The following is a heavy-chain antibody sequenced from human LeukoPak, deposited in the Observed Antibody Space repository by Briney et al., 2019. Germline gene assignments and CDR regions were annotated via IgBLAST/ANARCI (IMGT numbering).Heavy chain of an antibody. D-gene: IGHD2-2*01. CDR2: IRYDGSNK. V-gene: IGHV3-30*02. J-gene: IGHJ4*02. Sequence: GGSLRLSCAASGFPFSSYGMHWVRQAPGKGLEWVAFIRYDGSNKYYADSVKGRFTISRDNSKNTLYLQMNSLRAEDTAVYYCAKDHCSSTSCYPNWGQGTLVTVSS. CDR1: GFPFSSYG. CDR3: AKDHCSSTSCYPN.